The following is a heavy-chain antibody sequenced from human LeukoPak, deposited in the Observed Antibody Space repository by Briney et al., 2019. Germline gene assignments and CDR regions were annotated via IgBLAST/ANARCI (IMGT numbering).Heavy chain of an antibody. V-gene: IGHV1-2*02. Sequence: GASVKVSCKASGYTFTGYYMHWVRQAPGQGREWMGWIKPNSGGTKYAQTFQGRVTMTRDTSISTAYMELSRLRSDDTAVYYCARVWGGGIAAPRHWGQGTLVSVSS. CDR3: ARVWGGGIAAPRH. CDR2: IKPNSGGT. J-gene: IGHJ4*02. D-gene: IGHD6-6*01. CDR1: GYTFTGYY.